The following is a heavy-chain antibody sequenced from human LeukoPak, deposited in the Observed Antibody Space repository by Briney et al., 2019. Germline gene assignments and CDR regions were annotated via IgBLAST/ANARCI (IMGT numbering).Heavy chain of an antibody. CDR1: GFIFSGYS. J-gene: IGHJ1*01. CDR3: AREPSGGYCSSSSCSRYFQH. Sequence: PGGSLRLSCAASGFIFSGYSMNWVRQAPGKGLEWVSSISASDTYINYAGSLKGRFTISRDNAKNSLYLQMNSLRAEDTAVYYCAREPSGGYCSSSSCSRYFQHWGQGTLVTVSS. V-gene: IGHV3-21*01. D-gene: IGHD2-2*01. CDR2: ISASDTYI.